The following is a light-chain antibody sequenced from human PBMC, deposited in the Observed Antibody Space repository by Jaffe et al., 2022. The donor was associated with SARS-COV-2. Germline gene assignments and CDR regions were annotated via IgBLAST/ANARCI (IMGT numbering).Light chain of an antibody. J-gene: IGKJ2*01. Sequence: DIQMTQSPSTLSASVGDRVTITCRPSRSISSWLAWYQQKPGKAPKLLIYKASYLKSGVPSRFSGSGSGTEFTLTISSLQSDDSASYYCQQYNFFPYTFGQGTKLEIK. CDR2: KAS. CDR1: RSISSW. V-gene: IGKV1-5*03. CDR3: QQYNFFPYT.